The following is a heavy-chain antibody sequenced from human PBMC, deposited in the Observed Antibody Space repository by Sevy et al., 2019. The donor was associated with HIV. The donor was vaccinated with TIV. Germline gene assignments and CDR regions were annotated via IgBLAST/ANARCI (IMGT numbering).Heavy chain of an antibody. CDR2: IWHDGTTK. J-gene: IGHJ6*02. Sequence: GGSLRLSCEGSGFTFSTYDIHWVRQAPDKGLEWMAVIWHDGTTKYFADSVKGRFTISRDNSKNTVYLQMNSLRGEDTAVYFCARHSNFWSGYPQNGMDVWGQGTTVTVSS. CDR3: ARHSNFWSGYPQNGMDV. CDR1: GFTFSTYD. V-gene: IGHV3-33*01. D-gene: IGHD3-3*01.